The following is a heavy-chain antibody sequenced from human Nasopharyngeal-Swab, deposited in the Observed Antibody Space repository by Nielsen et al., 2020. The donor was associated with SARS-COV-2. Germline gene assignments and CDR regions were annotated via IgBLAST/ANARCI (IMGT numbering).Heavy chain of an antibody. V-gene: IGHV3-48*02. J-gene: IGHJ4*02. D-gene: IGHD5-24*01. CDR3: ARARDGYATWFYY. CDR2: ISSSSSTI. CDR1: GFTVSSNY. Sequence: GGSLRLSCAVSGFTVSSNYMSWVRQAPGKGLEWVSYISSSSSTIYYADSVKGRFTISRDNAKNSLYLQMNSLRDEDTAVYYCARARDGYATWFYYWGQGTLVTVSS.